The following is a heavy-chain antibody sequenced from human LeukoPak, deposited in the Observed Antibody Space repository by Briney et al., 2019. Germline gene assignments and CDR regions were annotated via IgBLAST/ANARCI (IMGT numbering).Heavy chain of an antibody. CDR1: GYTFTGYY. J-gene: IGHJ6*03. V-gene: IGHV1-2*02. Sequence: ASVKVSCKASGYTFTGYYMHWVRQAPGQGLEWMGWINPNSGGTNYAQKFQGRVTMTRDTSISTAYMEVSRLRSDDTAVYFCARDSGFRSGYYPHYMDVWGKGTTVTVSS. CDR3: ARDSGFRSGYYPHYMDV. D-gene: IGHD3-3*01. CDR2: INPNSGGT.